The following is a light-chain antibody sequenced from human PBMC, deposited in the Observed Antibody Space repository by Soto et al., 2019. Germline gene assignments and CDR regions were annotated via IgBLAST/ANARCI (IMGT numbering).Light chain of an antibody. Sequence: EIVITQSPATLSVSPGEGATVSCRASQSVSSHLAWYQHKPGQAPRILFYDASTRDTGIPARFSGSGSGTECTLTISRLQSEDFSVYYCQQYNNWPRTFGQGTKVDIK. CDR2: DAS. V-gene: IGKV3-15*01. J-gene: IGKJ1*01. CDR1: QSVSSH. CDR3: QQYNNWPRT.